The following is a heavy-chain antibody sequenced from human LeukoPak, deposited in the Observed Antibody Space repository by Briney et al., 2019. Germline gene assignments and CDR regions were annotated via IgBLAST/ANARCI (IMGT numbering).Heavy chain of an antibody. CDR1: GGSISSYY. D-gene: IGHD3-3*01. CDR2: IYYSGST. CDR3: ARTYYDFWSGSRYWYFQL. Sequence: SETLSLTCTVSGGSISSYYWSWIRQPPGEGLECIGYIYYSGSTNYNPSLKSRVTISVDTSKNQFSLKLSSVTAADTAVYYCARTYYDFWSGSRYWYFQLWGRGTLVTVSS. J-gene: IGHJ2*01. V-gene: IGHV4-59*08.